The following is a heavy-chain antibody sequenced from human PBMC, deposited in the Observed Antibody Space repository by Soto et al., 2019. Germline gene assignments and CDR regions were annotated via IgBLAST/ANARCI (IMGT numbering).Heavy chain of an antibody. Sequence: QVQLVQSGAEVKKPGASVKVSCQASGYTFTSNFIHWVRQAPGQGLEWMGEINPRAGSTTYAQKFQGRLTVTRDTSTSTVYMNLSSLTSDDTAVYYCTRLRLLKGACDVWGQGTMVTVSS. J-gene: IGHJ3*01. CDR1: GYTFTSNF. V-gene: IGHV1-46*03. CDR3: TRLRLLKGACDV. CDR2: INPRAGST.